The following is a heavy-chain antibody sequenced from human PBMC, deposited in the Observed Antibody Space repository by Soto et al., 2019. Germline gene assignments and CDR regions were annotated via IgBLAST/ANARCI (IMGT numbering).Heavy chain of an antibody. CDR3: TTDGATYYYDSSGYQMQFDY. D-gene: IGHD3-22*01. V-gene: IGHV3-15*07. Sequence: GGSLRLSCAASGFTFSNAWMNWVRQAPGKGLEWVGRIKSKTDGGTTDYAAPVKGRFTISRDDSKNTLYLQMNSLKTEDTAVYYCTTDGATYYYDSSGYQMQFDYWGQGTLVTVSS. CDR1: GFTFSNAW. CDR2: IKSKTDGGTT. J-gene: IGHJ4*02.